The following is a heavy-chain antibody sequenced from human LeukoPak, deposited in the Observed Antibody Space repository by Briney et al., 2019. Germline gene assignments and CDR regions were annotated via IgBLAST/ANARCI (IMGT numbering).Heavy chain of an antibody. D-gene: IGHD4-11*01. J-gene: IGHJ4*02. CDR1: GFTFSSSTFGSYT. Sequence: GESLRLSCATSGFTFSSSTFGSYTMNWVRQAPGKGLEWVSSISSTGTYVYYTDSVKGRFTISRDIANSLLYLQMNSLRADDTAVYYCARDLDYSTGFDYWGQGTLVTVSS. V-gene: IGHV3-21*01. CDR3: ARDLDYSTGFDY. CDR2: ISSTGTYV.